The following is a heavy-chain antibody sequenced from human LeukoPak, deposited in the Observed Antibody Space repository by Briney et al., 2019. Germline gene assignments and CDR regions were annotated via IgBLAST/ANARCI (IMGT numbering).Heavy chain of an antibody. CDR3: AKDRETTASGTFDY. CDR1: GFTFSSYS. CDR2: ISSSSSYI. D-gene: IGHD1-1*01. J-gene: IGHJ4*02. Sequence: GGSLRLSCAASGFTFSSYSMNWVRQAPGKGLEWVSSISSSSSYIYYADSVKGRFTISRDNAKNSLYLQMNSLRAEDTGVYYCAKDRETTASGTFDYWGQGTLVTVSS. V-gene: IGHV3-21*03.